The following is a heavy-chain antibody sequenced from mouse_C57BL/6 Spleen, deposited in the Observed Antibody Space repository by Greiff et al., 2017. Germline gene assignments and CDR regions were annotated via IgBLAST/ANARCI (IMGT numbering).Heavy chain of an antibody. CDR1: GYTFTSSW. Sequence: QVQLQQPGAELVKPGASVKVSCKASGYTFTSSWMHWVKQRPGQGLEWIGRLHPSDSDTNYNQKFKGKATLTVDKSSSTAYMQLSSLTSEDSAVYYCAMPHYYGSSYGYWYFDVWGTGTTVTVSS. D-gene: IGHD1-1*01. CDR2: LHPSDSDT. CDR3: AMPHYYGSSYGYWYFDV. V-gene: IGHV1-74*01. J-gene: IGHJ1*03.